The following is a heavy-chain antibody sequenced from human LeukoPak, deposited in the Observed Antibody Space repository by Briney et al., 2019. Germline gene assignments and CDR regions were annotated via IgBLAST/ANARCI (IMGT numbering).Heavy chain of an antibody. J-gene: IGHJ4*02. CDR2: IRYDGSNK. CDR1: GFTFSSYG. Sequence: GGSLRLSCAASGFTFSSYGMHWVRQAPGKGLEWVAFIRYDGSNKYYADSVKGRFTISRDNSKNTLYLQMNSLRAEDTAVYYCARTLGYSYGYFFDYWGQGTLVTVSS. CDR3: ARTLGYSYGYFFDY. D-gene: IGHD5-18*01. V-gene: IGHV3-30*02.